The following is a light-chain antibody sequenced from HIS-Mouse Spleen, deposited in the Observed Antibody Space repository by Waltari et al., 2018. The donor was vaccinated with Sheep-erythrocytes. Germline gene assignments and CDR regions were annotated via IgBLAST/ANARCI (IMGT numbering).Light chain of an antibody. Sequence: QSALTQPRSVSGSPGQSVTISCTGTSSDVGGYNYVSWYQQHPGKAPKLMFDDVSQRPSGVPARFSGSKSGNTASLTISGLQAEDEADYYCCSYAGSYTLVFGGGTKLTVL. J-gene: IGLJ2*01. V-gene: IGLV2-11*01. CDR3: CSYAGSYTLV. CDR1: SSDVGGYNY. CDR2: DVS.